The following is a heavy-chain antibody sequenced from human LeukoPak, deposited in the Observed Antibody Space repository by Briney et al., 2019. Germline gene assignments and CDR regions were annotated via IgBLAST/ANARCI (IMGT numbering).Heavy chain of an antibody. J-gene: IGHJ5*02. D-gene: IGHD3-10*01. Sequence: PSETLSLTCTVSGDSINNYYWSWIRQPPGKGLEWIGYIYYSGSTNYNPSLKSRVTISVDTSKNRFSLKLSSVTAADTAVYYCARERTMVRRMSCFDPGGPGPLGTV. CDR1: GDSINNYY. CDR2: IYYSGST. V-gene: IGHV4-59*01. CDR3: ARERTMVRRMSCFDP.